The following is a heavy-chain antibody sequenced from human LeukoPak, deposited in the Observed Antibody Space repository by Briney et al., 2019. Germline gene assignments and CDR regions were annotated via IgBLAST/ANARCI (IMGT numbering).Heavy chain of an antibody. V-gene: IGHV3-30*04. D-gene: IGHD5-18*01. CDR2: ISYDGSNK. J-gene: IGHJ5*02. Sequence: GGSLRLSCAASGFTFSSYAMHWVRQAPGKGLEWVAVISYDGSNKYYADSVKGRFTISRDNSKNTLYLQMNSLRAEDTAVYYCARELTYSYGHGRNPWGQGTLVTVSS. CDR3: ARELTYSYGHGRNP. CDR1: GFTFSSYA.